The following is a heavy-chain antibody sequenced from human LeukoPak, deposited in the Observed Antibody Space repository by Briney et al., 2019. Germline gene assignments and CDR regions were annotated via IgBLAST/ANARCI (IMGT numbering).Heavy chain of an antibody. CDR2: ISGSGGNT. CDR1: GFIFNIYA. D-gene: IGHD5/OR15-5a*01. J-gene: IGHJ4*02. Sequence: PGGSLRLSCAASGFIFNIYAMNWVRQAPGKGLEWVSVISGSGGNTYYVDFVKGRFTFSRDNSKNTLYLQMNSLRAEDTAVYYCANVSYWGQGTLVTVSS. V-gene: IGHV3-23*01. CDR3: ANVSY.